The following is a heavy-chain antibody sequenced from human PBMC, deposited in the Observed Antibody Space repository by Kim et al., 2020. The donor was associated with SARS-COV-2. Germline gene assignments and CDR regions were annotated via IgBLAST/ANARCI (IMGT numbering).Heavy chain of an antibody. CDR1: GFTFGDYA. CDR3: TRDPGRFLATMRGWGRDRGEQFDY. V-gene: IGHV3-49*03. D-gene: IGHD5-12*01. CDR2: IRSKVFGGTT. J-gene: IGHJ4*02. Sequence: GGSLRLSCIASGFTFGDYAMNWFRQAPGKGLEWVGFIRSKVFGGTTEYAASVKGRFTISRDDSKSIAYLQMNSLKTEDTAVYYCTRDPGRFLATMRGWGRDRGEQFDYWGQGTLVTVSS.